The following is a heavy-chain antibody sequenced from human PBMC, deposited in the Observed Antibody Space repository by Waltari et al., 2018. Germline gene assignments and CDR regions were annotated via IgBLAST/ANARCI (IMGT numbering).Heavy chain of an antibody. Sequence: QVQLVQSGAEVKKPGSSVKVSSKASAGTFSSQATSWVRQHPGQGLEWMGGIIPIFGTANYAQKFQGRVTITTDESTSTAYMELSSLRSEDTAVYYCARGGGQWLVPGQSWFDPWGQGTLVTVSS. D-gene: IGHD6-19*01. CDR2: IIPIFGTA. V-gene: IGHV1-69*05. J-gene: IGHJ5*02. CDR3: ARGGGQWLVPGQSWFDP. CDR1: AGTFSSQA.